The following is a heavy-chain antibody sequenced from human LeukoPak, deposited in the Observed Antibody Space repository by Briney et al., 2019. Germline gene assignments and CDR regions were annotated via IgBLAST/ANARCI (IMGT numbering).Heavy chain of an antibody. CDR3: ARWGDCSSTSCYGSSRWFDP. CDR2: ISTYNGNT. Sequence: ASVKVFCKASGYTFTSYGISWVRQAPGQGLEWMGWISTYNGNTNYAQKLQDRVTMTTDTSTSTAYMELRSLRSDDTAVYYCARWGDCSSTSCYGSSRWFDPWGQGTLVTVSS. CDR1: GYTFTSYG. V-gene: IGHV1-18*01. J-gene: IGHJ5*02. D-gene: IGHD2-2*01.